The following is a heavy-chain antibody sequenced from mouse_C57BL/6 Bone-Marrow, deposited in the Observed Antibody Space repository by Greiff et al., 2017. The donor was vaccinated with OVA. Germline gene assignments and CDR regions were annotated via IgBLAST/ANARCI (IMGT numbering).Heavy chain of an antibody. CDR3: ARKGLLRYFDY. CDR1: GYTFTDYY. Sequence: VQLQESGAELVKPGASVKISCKASGYTFTDYYINWVKQRPGQGLEWIGKLGPGSGSTYYNEKFKGKATLTADKSSSTAYMQLSSLTSEDSAVYFCARKGLLRYFDYWGQGTTLTVSS. J-gene: IGHJ2*01. V-gene: IGHV1-77*01. CDR2: LGPGSGST. D-gene: IGHD1-1*01.